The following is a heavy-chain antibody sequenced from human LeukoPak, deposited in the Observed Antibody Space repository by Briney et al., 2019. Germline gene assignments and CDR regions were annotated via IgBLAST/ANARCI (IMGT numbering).Heavy chain of an antibody. CDR1: GGSISSSSYY. CDR3: ARHQWAAVAGFDY. V-gene: IGHV4-39*01. CDR2: IYYSGST. Sequence: SETLSLTCTVSGGSISSSSYYWGWIRQPPGKGLEWIGSIYYSGSTYYNPSLKSRVTISVDTSKNQFSLKLSSVTAADTAVYYCARHQWAAVAGFDYWGQGTLVTVSS. D-gene: IGHD6-19*01. J-gene: IGHJ4*02.